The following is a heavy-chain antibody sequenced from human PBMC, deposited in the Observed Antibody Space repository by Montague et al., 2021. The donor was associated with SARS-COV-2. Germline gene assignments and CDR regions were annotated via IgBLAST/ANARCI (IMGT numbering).Heavy chain of an antibody. V-gene: IGHV4-31*03. CDR2: IYYSGKT. CDR3: VRGSRFGEYSFMVDS. Sequence: TLSLTCTVSSGSISSGGYHWGWIRQSPGKALEWIGYIYYSGKTLYNASLKSRVTLAMDTSKSQLSLRLTSVTAADTAVYYCVRGSRFGEYSFMVDSWGQGTLVTVSS. CDR1: SGSISSGGYH. J-gene: IGHJ4*02. D-gene: IGHD3-16*02.